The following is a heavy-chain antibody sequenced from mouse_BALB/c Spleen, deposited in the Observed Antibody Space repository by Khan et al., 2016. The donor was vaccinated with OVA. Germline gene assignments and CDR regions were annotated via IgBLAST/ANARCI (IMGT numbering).Heavy chain of an antibody. J-gene: IGHJ2*01. CDR3: ATSYFYGYYFDY. Sequence: EVQLVESGGGLVQPGGSRKLSCAASGFTFSSYGMHWVRQAPEKGLEWVAYISGDSNTIYYAATVKGRFTISRDNPKNTLFLQMTSLMSEDTARYYCATSYFYGYYFDYWGPGTTLTVSS. CDR1: GFTFSSYG. D-gene: IGHD1-1*01. CDR2: ISGDSNTI. V-gene: IGHV5-17*02.